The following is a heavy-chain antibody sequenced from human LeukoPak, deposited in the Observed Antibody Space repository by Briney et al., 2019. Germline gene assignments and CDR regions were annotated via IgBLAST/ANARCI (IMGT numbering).Heavy chain of an antibody. D-gene: IGHD2-21*02. CDR3: ARDRTVTAGIDY. J-gene: IGHJ4*02. CDR1: GFAFSSYS. CDR2: MSSSSIII. Sequence: PGRCLSLSCAASGFAFSSYSMTWVRQAAGHGVESGSCMSSSSIIIFYADYVKGRFTISRDNAKNSLYLQMNSLRAEDTAVYYCARDRTVTAGIDYWGQGTLVTVSS. V-gene: IGHV3-48*01.